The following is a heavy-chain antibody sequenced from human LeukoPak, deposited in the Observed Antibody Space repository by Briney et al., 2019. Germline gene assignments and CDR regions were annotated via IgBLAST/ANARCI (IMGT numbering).Heavy chain of an antibody. J-gene: IGHJ5*02. CDR3: ARGYSGYDDNWFDP. V-gene: IGHV3-30*03. Sequence: GKSLRLSCEASGFTFSTYGMHWVRQAPGKGLEWVAVVSYDGTNKYYEDSVKGRFTISRDNSKNTLYLQMNSLRAEDTAVYYCARGYSGYDDNWFDPWGQGTLVTVSS. CDR1: GFTFSTYG. CDR2: VSYDGTNK. D-gene: IGHD5-12*01.